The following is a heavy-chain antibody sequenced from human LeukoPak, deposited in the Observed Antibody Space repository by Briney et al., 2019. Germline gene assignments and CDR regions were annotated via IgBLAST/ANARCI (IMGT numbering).Heavy chain of an antibody. J-gene: IGHJ6*03. CDR1: GGTFSSYA. D-gene: IGHD6-6*01. CDR2: IIPIFGTA. V-gene: IGHV1-69*05. CDR3: ARIAARDYYYYYMDV. Sequence: GASVKVSCXASGGTFSSYAISWVRQAPGQGLEWMGGIIPIFGTANYAQKFQGRVTITTDESTSTAYMELSSLRSEDTAVYYCARIAARDYYYYYMDVWGKGTTVTVSS.